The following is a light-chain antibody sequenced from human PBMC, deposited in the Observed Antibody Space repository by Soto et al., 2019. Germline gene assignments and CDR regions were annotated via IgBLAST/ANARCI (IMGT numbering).Light chain of an antibody. CDR2: RAS. J-gene: IGKJ4*01. CDR3: QQYESSPLT. CDR1: QRVSSGF. Sequence: EIVLTQSPDTLSLSPGERATLSCRASQRVSSGFLAWYQQKPGQAPRLLIYRASTRATGIPDRFTGSGSGTDFTLTISRLGPEDFAVYYCQQYESSPLTFGGGTKVEIK. V-gene: IGKV3-20*01.